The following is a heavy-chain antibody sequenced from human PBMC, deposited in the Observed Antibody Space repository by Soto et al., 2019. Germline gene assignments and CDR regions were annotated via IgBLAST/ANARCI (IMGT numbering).Heavy chain of an antibody. CDR1: GYTLTELS. Sequence: ASVKVSCKVSGYTLTELSMHWVRQAPGKGLEWMGGFDPEDGETIYAQKFQGRVTMTEDTSTNTAYMELSSLRSEDTAVYYCANTVNRPEVGYYYYGMDVWGQGTTVTVSS. D-gene: IGHD4-17*01. J-gene: IGHJ6*02. V-gene: IGHV1-24*01. CDR3: ANTVNRPEVGYYYYGMDV. CDR2: FDPEDGET.